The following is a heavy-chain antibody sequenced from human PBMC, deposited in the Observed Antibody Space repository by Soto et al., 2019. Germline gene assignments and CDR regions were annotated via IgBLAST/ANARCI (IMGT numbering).Heavy chain of an antibody. CDR2: IWYDGSNK. J-gene: IGHJ6*02. CDR1: GFTFSSYG. D-gene: IGHD6-6*01. V-gene: IGHV3-33*01. Sequence: QVQLVESGGGVVQPGRSLRLSCAASGFTFSSYGMHWVRQAPGKGLEWVAVIWYDGSNKYYADSVKGRFTISRDNSKNTVYLQMNSLRAEDTAVYYCASGYSSSSVPYYYGMDVWGQVTTVAVSS. CDR3: ASGYSSSSVPYYYGMDV.